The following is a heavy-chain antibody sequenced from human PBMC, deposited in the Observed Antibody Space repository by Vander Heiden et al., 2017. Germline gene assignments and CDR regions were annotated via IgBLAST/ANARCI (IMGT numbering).Heavy chain of an antibody. J-gene: IGHJ6*02. Sequence: LSQSGAEAITPGESLNITCKGSCYSFTSYWVGWVRQMPGKGLEWMGIIYPGDSDTGYSPSFQGQITISADKSISTAYLQWGSLKASDTAMYYCARNYYYYGMDVWGQGTTVTVSS. CDR1: CYSFTSYW. V-gene: IGHV5-51*01. CDR3: ARNYYYYGMDV. CDR2: IYPGDSDT.